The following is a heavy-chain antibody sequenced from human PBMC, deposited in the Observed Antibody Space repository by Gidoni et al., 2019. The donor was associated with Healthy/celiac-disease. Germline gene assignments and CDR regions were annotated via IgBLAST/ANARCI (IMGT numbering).Heavy chain of an antibody. CDR3: AREGYCSSTSCYTPRAFDI. V-gene: IGHV3-30-3*01. J-gene: IGHJ3*02. CDR2: ISYEGSNK. D-gene: IGHD2-2*02. CDR1: GFTFSSYA. Sequence: QVQLVESGGGVVQPGRSLSLSCAASGFTFSSYAMHWVRQAPGKGLEWVAVISYEGSNKYYADSMKGRFTISRDNSKNTLYLQMNSLRAEDTAVYYCAREGYCSSTSCYTPRAFDIWGQGTMVTVSS.